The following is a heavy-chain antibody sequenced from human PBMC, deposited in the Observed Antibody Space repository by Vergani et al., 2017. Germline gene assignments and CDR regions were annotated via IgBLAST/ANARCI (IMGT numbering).Heavy chain of an antibody. CDR1: GYSFTSYW. V-gene: IGHV5-10-1*03. CDR2: IDPSDSFT. D-gene: IGHD4-23*01. CDR3: ASIRGYSSYWFDP. Sequence: EVQLVQSEAEVKKPGESLRISCKGSGYSFTSYWITWVRQMPGKGLEWMGRIDPSDSFTNYSPSFQGHVTISADKSISTAYLQWSSLKASDTAMYYCASIRGYSSYWFDPWGQGTLVSGSS. J-gene: IGHJ5*02.